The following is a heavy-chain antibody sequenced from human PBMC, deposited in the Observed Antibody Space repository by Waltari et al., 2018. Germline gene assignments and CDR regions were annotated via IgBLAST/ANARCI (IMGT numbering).Heavy chain of an antibody. V-gene: IGHV1-69*02. D-gene: IGHD1-26*01. J-gene: IGHJ3*01. Sequence: QVQLVQSGAEVKKPGSSVKVSCKASGGPFRSSTVTWVRQAPGQGLDWMGRIVPILGLTYYAQSFQGRVTISADESTSTVYMELRSLTFEDSAVYYCATSQSGTYYDAIVVWGQGTKVT. CDR3: ATSQSGTYYDAIVV. CDR1: GGPFRSST. CDR2: IVPILGLT.